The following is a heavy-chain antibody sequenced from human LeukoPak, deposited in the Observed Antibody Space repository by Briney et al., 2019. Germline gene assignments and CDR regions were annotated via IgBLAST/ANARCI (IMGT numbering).Heavy chain of an antibody. J-gene: IGHJ5*02. CDR2: INHSGST. CDR3: ARDCAGTTWGYYDILTARANWFDP. Sequence: SETLSLTCAVYGGSFSGCYWSWIRQPPGKGLEWIGEINHSGSTNYNPSLKSRVTISVDTSKNQFSLKLSSVTAADTAVYYCARDCAGTTWGYYDILTARANWFDPWGQGTLVTVSS. CDR1: GGSFSGCY. V-gene: IGHV4-34*01. D-gene: IGHD3-9*01.